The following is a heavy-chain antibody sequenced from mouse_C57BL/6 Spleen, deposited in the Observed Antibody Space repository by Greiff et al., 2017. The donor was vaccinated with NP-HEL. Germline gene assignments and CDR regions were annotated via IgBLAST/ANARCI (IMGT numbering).Heavy chain of an antibody. CDR2: IYPDTGGT. Sequence: VQLQEPGAELVRPGASVTLSCKASGYTFTDYEMNWVKQTPVHGLEWIGAIYPDTGGTTYNQKFKGKAILTVDTSSSTAYMELRSRRSEDAAVYDCTRRDYCGEGYFDGWGTGTTVTVSS. V-gene: IGHV1-15*01. CDR3: TRRDYCGEGYFDG. J-gene: IGHJ1*03. D-gene: IGHD1-1*01. CDR1: GYTFTDYE.